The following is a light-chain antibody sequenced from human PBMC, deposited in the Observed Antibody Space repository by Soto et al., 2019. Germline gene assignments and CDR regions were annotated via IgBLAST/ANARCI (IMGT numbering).Light chain of an antibody. CDR1: QSVTSNY. V-gene: IGKV3-20*01. Sequence: EIVLTQSPGTLSLSPGERATLSCRASQSVTSNYLAWYQQTPGQAPRLLIYGASNRATGIPDRFSGSGSGTDFTLTISRLEPEDFAVYYCQQYGSSGTFGQGTKVDIK. CDR2: GAS. CDR3: QQYGSSGT. J-gene: IGKJ1*01.